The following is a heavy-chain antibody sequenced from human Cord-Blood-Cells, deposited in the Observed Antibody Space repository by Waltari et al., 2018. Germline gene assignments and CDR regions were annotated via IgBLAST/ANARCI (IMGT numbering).Heavy chain of an antibody. J-gene: IGHJ3*02. CDR2: IYPGDSDT. CDR3: ARHNTADYDFWSGYYAFDI. CDR1: GYSFTSYW. D-gene: IGHD3-3*01. V-gene: IGHV5-51*01. Sequence: EVQLVQSGAEVKKPGESLKISCKGSGYSFTSYWIGWVRQMPGKGLEWRGIIYPGDSDTRYSPGCQGQVSISADKSISTGYLQWSSLKDSDTGMYYCARHNTADYDFWSGYYAFDIWGQGTMVTVSS.